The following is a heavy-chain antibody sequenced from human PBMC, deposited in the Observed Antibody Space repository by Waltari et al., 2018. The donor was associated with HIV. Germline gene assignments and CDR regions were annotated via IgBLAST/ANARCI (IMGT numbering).Heavy chain of an antibody. Sequence: QVQLQESGPGLVKPSETLSLTCTVSGGSISSYYWSWIRQPAGQGLEWIGRIYTSGSTNYKPYLKSRVTMSVDTSKNQFSLKLSSVSAADTAVYYCARDRGGEYYDFWSGYPGGAFDIWGQGTMVTVSS. V-gene: IGHV4-4*07. CDR1: GGSISSYY. CDR2: IYTSGST. CDR3: ARDRGGEYYDFWSGYPGGAFDI. D-gene: IGHD3-3*01. J-gene: IGHJ3*02.